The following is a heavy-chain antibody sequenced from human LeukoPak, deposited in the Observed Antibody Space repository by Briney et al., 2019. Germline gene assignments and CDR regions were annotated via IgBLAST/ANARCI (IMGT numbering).Heavy chain of an antibody. Sequence: GGSLRLSCAASGFLFSNYWMSWVRQPPGKGLEWVAHIKPDGSEKNYVDSVKGRFTLFRDDAKNSVYLQMNSLRVEDTAVYYCARAPKQFDYWGQGTLVTVSS. CDR3: ARAPKQFDY. CDR1: GFLFSNYW. J-gene: IGHJ4*02. V-gene: IGHV3-7*01. CDR2: IKPDGSEK.